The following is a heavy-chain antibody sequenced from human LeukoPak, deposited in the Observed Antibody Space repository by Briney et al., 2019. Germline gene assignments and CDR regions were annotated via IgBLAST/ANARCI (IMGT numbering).Heavy chain of an antibody. CDR1: GFTFSYYW. J-gene: IGHJ4*02. CDR2: ISGEGSST. CDR3: ARGTYSYESSGYSGLYYFDY. V-gene: IGHV3-74*01. D-gene: IGHD3-22*01. Sequence: GGSLRLSCAASGFTFSYYWMHWVRQAPGKGLVWVSRISGEGSSTSYADSVKGRFTISRDNAKSTVYLQMNSLRAEDTAVFYCARGTYSYESSGYSGLYYFDYWGQGALVTVSS.